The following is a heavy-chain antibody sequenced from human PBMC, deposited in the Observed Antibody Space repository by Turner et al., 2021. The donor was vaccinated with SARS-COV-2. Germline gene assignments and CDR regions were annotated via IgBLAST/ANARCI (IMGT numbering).Heavy chain of an antibody. J-gene: IGHJ4*02. V-gene: IGHV4-34*01. D-gene: IGHD4-4*01. Sequence: QVQLQQWGAGLLKPSETLPLTCAVYGGSFSGYYWSWIRQPPGKGLEWIGEINHSGSTNYNPSLKSRVTISVDTSKNQFSLNLRSVTAADTAVYYCARGATLQYSFDYWGQGTLVTVSS. CDR1: GGSFSGYY. CDR2: INHSGST. CDR3: ARGATLQYSFDY.